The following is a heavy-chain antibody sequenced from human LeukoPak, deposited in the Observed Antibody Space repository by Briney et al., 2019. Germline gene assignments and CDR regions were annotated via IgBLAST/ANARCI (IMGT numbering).Heavy chain of an antibody. CDR2: LNWNGGST. J-gene: IGHJ4*02. V-gene: IGHV3-20*04. CDR1: GFTFEDNG. Sequence: GGSLRLSCAASGFTFEDNGMSWVRQAPGKGLEWVSGLNWNGGSTGYADSVKGRFTISRDNARNSLYLQTNSLRTEDTALYYCATHSYYYGSGSYPHYLDYWGQGTLVTVSA. D-gene: IGHD3-10*01. CDR3: ATHSYYYGSGSYPHYLDY.